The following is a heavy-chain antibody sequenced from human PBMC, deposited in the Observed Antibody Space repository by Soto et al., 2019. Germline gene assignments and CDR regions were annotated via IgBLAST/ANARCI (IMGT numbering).Heavy chain of an antibody. CDR3: ARARTTVTLFDP. D-gene: IGHD4-17*01. J-gene: IGHJ5*02. CDR1: GGSISSGGYY. V-gene: IGHV4-31*03. Sequence: PSETLSLTCTVSGGSISSGGYYWSWIRQHPGKGLEWIGYIYYSGSTYYNPSLKSRVTISVDTSKNQFSLKLSSVTAADTAVYYCARARTTVTLFDPWGQGTLVTVSS. CDR2: IYYSGST.